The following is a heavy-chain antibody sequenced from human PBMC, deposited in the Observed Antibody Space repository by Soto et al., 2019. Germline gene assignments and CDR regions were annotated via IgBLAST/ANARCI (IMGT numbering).Heavy chain of an antibody. Sequence: EVQLVDSGGGLVKTGGSLRLSCAASGFTFSSYSMNWVRQAPGKGLEWVSSISSSSSYIYYADSVKGRFTISRDNAKNSLYLQMNSPRAEDTAVYYCARDTSAVVAFDIRGQGTMVTVSP. CDR2: ISSSSSYI. J-gene: IGHJ3*02. CDR1: GFTFSSYS. D-gene: IGHD2-15*01. CDR3: ARDTSAVVAFDI. V-gene: IGHV3-21*01.